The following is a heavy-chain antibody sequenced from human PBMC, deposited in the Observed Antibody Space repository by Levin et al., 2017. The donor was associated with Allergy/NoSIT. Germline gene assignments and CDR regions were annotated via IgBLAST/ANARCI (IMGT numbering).Heavy chain of an antibody. J-gene: IGHJ5*02. CDR1: GGSISSYY. CDR2: IYYSGST. D-gene: IGHD6-19*01. Sequence: SETLSLTCTVSGGSISSYYWSWIRQPPGKGLEWIGYIYYSGSTNYNPSLKSRVTISVDTSKNQFSLKLSSVTAADTAVYYCASGIAVAGKRSWFDPWGQGTLVTVSS. V-gene: IGHV4-59*01. CDR3: ASGIAVAGKRSWFDP.